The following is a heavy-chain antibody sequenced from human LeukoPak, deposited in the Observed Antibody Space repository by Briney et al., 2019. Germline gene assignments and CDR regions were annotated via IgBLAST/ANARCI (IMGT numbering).Heavy chain of an antibody. Sequence: GASVKVSCKASGYTFTSYGISWVRQAPGQGLEWMGWISAYNGNTNYAQKLQGRVTMTTDTSTSTAYMELRSLRSDDTAVYYCARDKCSGGSCHTGHYYFDYWGQGTLVTASS. V-gene: IGHV1-18*01. CDR3: ARDKCSGGSCHTGHYYFDY. CDR1: GYTFTSYG. J-gene: IGHJ4*02. D-gene: IGHD2-15*01. CDR2: ISAYNGNT.